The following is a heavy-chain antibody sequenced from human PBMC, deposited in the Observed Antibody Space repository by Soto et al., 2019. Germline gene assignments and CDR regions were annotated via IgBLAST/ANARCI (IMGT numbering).Heavy chain of an antibody. V-gene: IGHV1-46*03. CDR2: INPSGGST. CDR1: GDTFTSYY. CDR3: ARSNYDSSGYSQYLPTYFDY. J-gene: IGHJ4*02. D-gene: IGHD3-22*01. Sequence: ASVKVSCKASGDTFTSYYMHWVRQAPGQGLEWMGIINPSGGSTSYAQKFQGRVTMTRDTSTSTVYMELSSLRSEDTAVYYCARSNYDSSGYSQYLPTYFDYWGQGTLVTVSS.